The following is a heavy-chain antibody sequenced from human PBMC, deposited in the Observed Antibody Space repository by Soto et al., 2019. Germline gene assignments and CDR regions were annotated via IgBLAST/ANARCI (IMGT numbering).Heavy chain of an antibody. CDR3: AHRVLRTVFGLVTTTAIYFDF. CDR1: GFSLTTSGVG. J-gene: IGHJ4*02. Sequence: QITLNESGPTQVNPRQTLTLTCTFSGFSLTTSGVGVGWIRQSPGKAPEWLALIYWDDDKRYSPSLKSRLTITKDTSNNPVVLTMADLDPADTATYYCAHRVLRTVFGLVTTTAIYFDFWGQGTPVAVSS. CDR2: IYWDDDK. V-gene: IGHV2-5*02. D-gene: IGHD3-3*01.